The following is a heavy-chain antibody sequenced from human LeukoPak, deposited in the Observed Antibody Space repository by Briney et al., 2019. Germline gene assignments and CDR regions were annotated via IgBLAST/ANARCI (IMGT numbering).Heavy chain of an antibody. V-gene: IGHV3-74*01. CDR1: GFTFSSYW. CDR3: ASDRDYDILTGYYCDY. Sequence: GGSLRLSCAASGFTFSSYWMHWVRQAPGKGLVWVSRINSDGSSTSYADSVKGRFTISRDNAKNTLYLQMNSLRAEDTAVYYCASDRDYDILTGYYCDYWGQGTLVTVSS. D-gene: IGHD3-9*01. J-gene: IGHJ4*02. CDR2: INSDGSST.